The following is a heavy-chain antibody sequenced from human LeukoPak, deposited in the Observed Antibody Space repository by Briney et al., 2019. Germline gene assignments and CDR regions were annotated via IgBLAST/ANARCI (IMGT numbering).Heavy chain of an antibody. J-gene: IGHJ3*02. CDR1: GFTFSSYG. CDR3: AKTITFGGVIVIPGAFDI. V-gene: IGHV3-30*18. CDR2: ISYDGSNK. Sequence: PGGSLRLSCAASGFTFSSYGMHWVRQAPGKGLEWVAVISYDGSNKYYADSVKGRFTISRDNSKNTLYLQMNSLRAEDKAVYYCAKTITFGGVIVIPGAFDIWGQGTMVTVSS. D-gene: IGHD3-16*02.